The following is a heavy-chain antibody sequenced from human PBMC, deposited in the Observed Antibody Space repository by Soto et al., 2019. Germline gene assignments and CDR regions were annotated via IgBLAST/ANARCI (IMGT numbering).Heavy chain of an antibody. CDR3: ARDRMGTTMVRGVRRPSYYYGMDV. CDR1: GYTFTSYG. D-gene: IGHD3-10*01. CDR2: ISAYNGNT. Sequence: ASVKVSCKASGYTFTSYGISWVRQAPGQGLEWMGWISAYNGNTNYAQKLQGRVTMTTDTSTSTAYMELRSLRSDDTAVYYCARDRMGTTMVRGVRRPSYYYGMDVWGQGTTVTVSS. V-gene: IGHV1-18*01. J-gene: IGHJ6*02.